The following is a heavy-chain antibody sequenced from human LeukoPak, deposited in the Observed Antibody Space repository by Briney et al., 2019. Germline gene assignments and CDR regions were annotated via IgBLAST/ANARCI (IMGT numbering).Heavy chain of an antibody. CDR2: IFPGDSDT. CDR3: ARLGEMATMTNLNDVFDV. V-gene: IGHV5-51*01. CDR1: EYSFSNHW. J-gene: IGHJ3*01. D-gene: IGHD5-24*01. Sequence: GESLKISCKGSEYSFSNHWIGWVRQMPGKGLEWMGIIFPGDSDTRYSPSFQGLVTISADKSITTAYLQWSSLRASDTAMYYCARLGEMATMTNLNDVFDVWGQGTMVTVSP.